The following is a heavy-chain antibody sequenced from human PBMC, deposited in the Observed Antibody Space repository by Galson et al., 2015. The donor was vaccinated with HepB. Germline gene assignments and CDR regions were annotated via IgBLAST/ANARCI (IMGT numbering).Heavy chain of an antibody. CDR3: ARSSGSNYFYGMDV. CDR2: IYSTNSYS. D-gene: IGHD5-12*01. J-gene: IGHJ6*02. V-gene: IGHV3-21*06. Sequence: SLRLSCAASEFSFSTYHMNWVRQAPGKGLEWVANIYSTNSYSYYADPVKGRFTISSDNAKNTLYLQMNSLRAEDTAVFYCARSSGSNYFYGMDVWGQGTTVTVSS. CDR1: EFSFSTYH.